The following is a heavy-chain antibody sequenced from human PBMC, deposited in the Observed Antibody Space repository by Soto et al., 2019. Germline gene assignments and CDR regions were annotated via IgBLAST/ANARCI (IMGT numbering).Heavy chain of an antibody. J-gene: IGHJ4*02. CDR3: AHRPRGFTYFFDY. CDR2: LYWDDDE. V-gene: IGHV2-5*02. CDR1: GFSLSTRGVG. Sequence: QITLNESGPPLVKPTQTLTLTCTFSGFSLSTRGVGVGWIRQPPGKALEWLALLYWDDDERYSPALMSSLTVTKDTSKNQVFLTMTNVDPVDTATYYCAHRPRGFTYFFDYWGQGTLVTVSS.